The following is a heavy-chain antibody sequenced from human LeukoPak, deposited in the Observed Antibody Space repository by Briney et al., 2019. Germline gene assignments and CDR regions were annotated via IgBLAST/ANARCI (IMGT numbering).Heavy chain of an antibody. CDR2: INHSGST. Sequence: SETLSLTCAVYGGSFSGYYWSWIRQPPVKGLEWIGEINHSGSTNYNPSLKSRVTISVDTSKHQFSLPLSSVTAPDTAVYYCARGLGRYTSTGPAAYWGQGTLVTVSS. CDR3: ARGLGRYTSTGPAAY. J-gene: IGHJ4*02. D-gene: IGHD1-14*01. CDR1: GGSFSGYY. V-gene: IGHV4-34*01.